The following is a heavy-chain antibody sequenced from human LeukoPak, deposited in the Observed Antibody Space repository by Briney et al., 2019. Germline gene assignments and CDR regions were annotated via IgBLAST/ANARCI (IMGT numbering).Heavy chain of an antibody. Sequence: ASVKVSCKASGYTFTGYHIHWVRQAPGQGLEWMGRINPYNGDTNFAQKFQGRVTMTRDTSITTAYLDLSSLTPNDTAVYFCARDQGSLTRSWYSGYCGQGTQVTVSS. CDR1: GYTFTGYH. J-gene: IGHJ4*02. V-gene: IGHV1-2*06. D-gene: IGHD6-13*01. CDR2: INPYNGDT. CDR3: ARDQGSLTRSWYSGY.